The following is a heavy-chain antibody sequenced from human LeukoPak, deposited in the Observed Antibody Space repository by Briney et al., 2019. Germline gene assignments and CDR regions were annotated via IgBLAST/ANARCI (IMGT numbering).Heavy chain of an antibody. J-gene: IGHJ3*02. Sequence: GESLKISCMGSGYSFTSYWIGWVRQMPGKSLEQMGITYPGDSDTRYSPSFQGQVTISADKSISTAYLQWSSLKASDTAMYYCARRYGSAPGAFDIWGQGTMVTVSS. CDR2: TYPGDSDT. D-gene: IGHD3-10*01. V-gene: IGHV5-51*01. CDR1: GYSFTSYW. CDR3: ARRYGSAPGAFDI.